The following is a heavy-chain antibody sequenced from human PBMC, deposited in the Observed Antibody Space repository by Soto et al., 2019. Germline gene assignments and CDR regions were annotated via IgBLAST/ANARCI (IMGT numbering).Heavy chain of an antibody. V-gene: IGHV4-39*01. Sequence: QLQLQESGPGLVKPSETLSLSCSVSGDSTSNSNYYWGWIRQPPGRWLEWAGSIAYYGNTYYNPSIKSRVSISVDTSKSEFSVRLTSVTAADTAVYYCVRGGKYRLQETYYFDYWGQGALGTVSS. CDR2: IAYYGNT. CDR1: GDSTSNSNYY. CDR3: VRGGKYRLQETYYFDY. D-gene: IGHD4-4*01. J-gene: IGHJ4*02.